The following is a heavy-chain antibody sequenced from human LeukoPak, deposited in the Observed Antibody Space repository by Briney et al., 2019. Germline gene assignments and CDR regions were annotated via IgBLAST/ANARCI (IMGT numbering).Heavy chain of an antibody. CDR1: GGSISSGSYY. CDR2: IYTSGST. Sequence: PSQTLSLTCTVSGGSISSGSYYWSWIRQPAGKGLEWIGRIYTSGSTNYNPSLKSRVTISVDTSKNQFSLKLSSVTAADTAVYYCARDRTVLRSLRDSSGYYPPKYWGQGTLVTVSS. V-gene: IGHV4-61*02. CDR3: ARDRTVLRSLRDSSGYYPPKY. D-gene: IGHD3-22*01. J-gene: IGHJ4*02.